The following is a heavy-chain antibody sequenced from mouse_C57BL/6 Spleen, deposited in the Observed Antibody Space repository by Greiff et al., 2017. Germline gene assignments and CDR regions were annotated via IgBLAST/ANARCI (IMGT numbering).Heavy chain of an antibody. CDR1: GFTFTDYY. CDR2: IRNKANGYTT. CDR3: ARGGVYGNYAY. Sequence: EVKLMESGGGLVQPGGSLSLSCAASGFTFTDYYMSWVRQPPGKALEWLGFIRNKANGYTTEYSASVKGRFTISRDNSQSILYLQMNALRAEDSATYYCARGGVYGNYAYWGQGTLVTVSA. J-gene: IGHJ3*01. D-gene: IGHD2-1*01. V-gene: IGHV7-3*01.